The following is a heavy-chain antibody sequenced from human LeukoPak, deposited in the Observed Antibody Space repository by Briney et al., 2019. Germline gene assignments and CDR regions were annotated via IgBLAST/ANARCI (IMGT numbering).Heavy chain of an antibody. V-gene: IGHV1-18*01. J-gene: IGHJ4*02. D-gene: IGHD6-13*01. CDR3: ARHAIGYTDY. CDR2: ISAYNGNT. Sequence: GESLKISCKASGYTFTSYGISWVRQAPGQGLEWMGWISAYNGNTNYAQKLQGRVTMTTDTSTSTAYMELRSLRSDDTAVYYCARHAIGYTDYWGQGTLVTVSS. CDR1: GYTFTSYG.